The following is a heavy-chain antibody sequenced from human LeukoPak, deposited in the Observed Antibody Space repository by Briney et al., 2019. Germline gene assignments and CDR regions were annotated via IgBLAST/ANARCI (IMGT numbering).Heavy chain of an antibody. V-gene: IGHV3-21*01. CDR1: GFTFSSYS. CDR2: ISSSSSYI. CDR3: ARDIVRSGGSCYGY. D-gene: IGHD2-15*01. Sequence: GGSLRLSCAASGFTFSSYSMNWVRQAPGKGLEWVSSISSSSSYIYYADSVKGRFTISRDNAKNSLYLQMNSLRAEDTAVYYCARDIVRSGGSCYGYWGQGTLVTVSS. J-gene: IGHJ4*02.